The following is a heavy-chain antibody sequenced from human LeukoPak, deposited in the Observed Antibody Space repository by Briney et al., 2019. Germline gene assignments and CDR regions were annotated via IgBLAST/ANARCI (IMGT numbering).Heavy chain of an antibody. Sequence: ASVKVSCKASGYTFTGYYMHWVRQAPGQGLEWMGWINPNSGGTNYAQKFQGRVTMTRDTSISTAYMELSRLRSDDTAVYYCAVVATLFHNLLDYWGQGTLVTVSS. D-gene: IGHD5-12*01. CDR3: AVVATLFHNLLDY. CDR1: GYTFTGYY. V-gene: IGHV1-2*02. J-gene: IGHJ4*02. CDR2: INPNSGGT.